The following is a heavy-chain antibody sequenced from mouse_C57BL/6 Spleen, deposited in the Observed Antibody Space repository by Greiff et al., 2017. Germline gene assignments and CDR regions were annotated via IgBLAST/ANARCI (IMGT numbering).Heavy chain of an antibody. J-gene: IGHJ3*01. V-gene: IGHV1-69*01. D-gene: IGHD1-1*01. CDR2: IDPSDSYT. Sequence: VQLQQPGAELVMPGASVKLSCKASGYTFTSYWMHWVKQRPGQGLEWIGEIDPSDSYTNYNQKFKGKSTLTVDKSSSTAYMQLSSLTSEDSAVYYCARSASSAWFAYWGQGTLVTVSA. CDR1: GYTFTSYW. CDR3: ARSASSAWFAY.